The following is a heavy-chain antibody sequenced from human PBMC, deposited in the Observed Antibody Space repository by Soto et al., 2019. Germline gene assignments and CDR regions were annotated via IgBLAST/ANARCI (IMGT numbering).Heavy chain of an antibody. V-gene: IGHV1-69*12. CDR3: ARVSSSWYKDYFDY. Sequence: QVQLVQSGAEVKKPGSSVKVSCKASGGTFSNYAISWVRQAPGQGLEWMGGIMPIFGTTNYAQRFQGRVTITADESTSTAYMELSSLRSEDTAVYYCARVSSSWYKDYFDYWGQGTLVTVSS. CDR1: GGTFSNYA. J-gene: IGHJ4*02. D-gene: IGHD6-13*01. CDR2: IMPIFGTT.